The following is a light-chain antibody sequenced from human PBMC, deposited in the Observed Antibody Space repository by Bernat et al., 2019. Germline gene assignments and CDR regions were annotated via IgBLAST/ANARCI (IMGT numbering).Light chain of an antibody. J-gene: IGLJ3*02. V-gene: IGLV2-14*01. CDR3: SSYTSSSTLA. Sequence: QSALTQPPSASGSRGQSVTISCTGTSSDVGGYNYVSWYQQHPGKAPKLMIYDVSNRPSGVSNRFSGSKSGNTASLTISGLQAEDEADYYCSSYTSSSTLAFGGGTKLTVL. CDR1: SSDVGGYNY. CDR2: DVS.